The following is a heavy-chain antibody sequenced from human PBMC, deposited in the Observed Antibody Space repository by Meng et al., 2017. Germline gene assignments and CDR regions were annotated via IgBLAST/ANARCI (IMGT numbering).Heavy chain of an antibody. V-gene: IGHV3-11*04. Sequence: GESLKISCAASGFTFSDYYMSWIRQAPGKGLEWVSYISSSGSTIYYADSVKGRFTISRDNAKNSLYLQMNSLRAEDTAVYYCARASGHDSSGYYSGGYYYYYYGMDVWGKGTTVTVSS. CDR1: GFTFSDYY. D-gene: IGHD3-22*01. CDR3: ARASGHDSSGYYSGGYYYYYYGMDV. CDR2: ISSSGSTI. J-gene: IGHJ6*04.